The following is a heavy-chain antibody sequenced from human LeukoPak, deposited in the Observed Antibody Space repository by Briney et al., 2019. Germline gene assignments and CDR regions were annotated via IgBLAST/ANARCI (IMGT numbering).Heavy chain of an antibody. V-gene: IGHV4-59*01. CDR2: IYYSGST. CDR3: ARDRAVAGTWDY. J-gene: IGHJ4*02. Sequence: SETLSLACTVSGGSISSYYWSWIRQPPGKGLEWIGYIYYSGSTNYNPSLKSRVTISVDTSKNQFSLKLSSVTAADTAVYYCARDRAVAGTWDYWGQGTLVTVSS. CDR1: GGSISSYY. D-gene: IGHD6-19*01.